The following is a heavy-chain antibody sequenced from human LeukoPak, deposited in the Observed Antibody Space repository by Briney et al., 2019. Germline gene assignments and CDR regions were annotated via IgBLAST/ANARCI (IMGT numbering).Heavy chain of an antibody. Sequence: SVKVSCKASGGTFSSYAISWVRQAPGQGLEWMGRIIPIFGTANYAQKFQGRVTITTDESTSTAYMELSSLRSEDTAVYYCARDGYSSGWFESADYWGQGTLVTVSS. D-gene: IGHD6-19*01. CDR3: ARDGYSSGWFESADY. J-gene: IGHJ4*02. CDR2: IIPIFGTA. CDR1: GGTFSSYA. V-gene: IGHV1-69*05.